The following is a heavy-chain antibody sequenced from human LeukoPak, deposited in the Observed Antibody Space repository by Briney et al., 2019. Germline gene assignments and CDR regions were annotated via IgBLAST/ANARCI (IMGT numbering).Heavy chain of an antibody. CDR1: GFSFSSYA. Sequence: GGSLRLSCAASGFSFSSYAMHWVRQAPGKGLEWVAVISYDGSNKYYADSVKGRFTISRDNSKNTLYLQMNSLRAEDTAVYYCAKTGNYWGQGTLVTVSS. J-gene: IGHJ4*02. CDR3: AKTGNY. V-gene: IGHV3-30*04. CDR2: ISYDGSNK.